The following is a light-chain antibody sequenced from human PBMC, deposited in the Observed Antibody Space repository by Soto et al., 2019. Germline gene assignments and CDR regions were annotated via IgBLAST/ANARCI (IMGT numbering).Light chain of an antibody. Sequence: QSVLTHPASVSGPPEQSITISCPRTSSEVGRYSPGSWSQLVPGKAPKPMIYEVTKRPSGVSTRFSGSKSGSPASLTISVLLADDEAEYYCCSYAVDDSSFLCGTGTKVTVL. CDR1: SSEVGRYSP. CDR3: CSYAVDDSSFL. V-gene: IGLV2-23*02. CDR2: EVT. J-gene: IGLJ1*01.